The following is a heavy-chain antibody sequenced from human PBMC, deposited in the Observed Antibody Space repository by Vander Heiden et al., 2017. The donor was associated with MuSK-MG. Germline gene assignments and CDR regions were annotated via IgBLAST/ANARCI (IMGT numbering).Heavy chain of an antibody. CDR2: INHSGST. V-gene: IGHV4-34*01. J-gene: IGHJ4*02. D-gene: IGHD5-18*01. CDR1: AGSFSGYY. CDR3: ARLNVDTAMVRALDY. Sequence: QLQLQQWCAGLLKPSETLSLTCAVYAGSFSGYYWSWIRQPPGKGLEWIGEINHSGSTNYNPSLKSRVTISVDTSKNQFSLKLSSVTAADTAVYYCARLNVDTAMVRALDYWGQGTLVTVSS.